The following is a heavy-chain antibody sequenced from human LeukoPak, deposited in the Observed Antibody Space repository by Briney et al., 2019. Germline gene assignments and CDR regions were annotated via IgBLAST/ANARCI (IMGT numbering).Heavy chain of an antibody. D-gene: IGHD6-19*01. CDR3: ARDRGWYFDF. V-gene: IGHV3-33*01. J-gene: IGHJ4*02. Sequence: GKSLRLSCAASGLTFRNYGMHWVRQAPGKGLEWVAVIWYDGSNKYYADSVKGRFTISRDNSKDTLYLQMNSLRAEDTAVYYCARDRGWYFDFWGQGTLVTVSS. CDR1: GLTFRNYG. CDR2: IWYDGSNK.